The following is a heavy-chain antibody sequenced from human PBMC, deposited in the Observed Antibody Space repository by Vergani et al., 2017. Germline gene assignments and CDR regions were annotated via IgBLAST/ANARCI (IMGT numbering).Heavy chain of an antibody. Sequence: QVHLVESGGGLVKPGGSLRLSCAASGFTFSDYYMSWIRQAPGKGLEWVSYMSSGDSIYYADSVKGRFTVSRDNTKNTLYLQMNSLRAEDTAVYYCARETDTGSSVSYNYYAMDVWGQGTTVSVSS. J-gene: IGHJ6*02. CDR1: GFTFSDYY. CDR3: ARETDTGSSVSYNYYAMDV. V-gene: IGHV3-11*04. CDR2: MSSGDSI. D-gene: IGHD3-9*01.